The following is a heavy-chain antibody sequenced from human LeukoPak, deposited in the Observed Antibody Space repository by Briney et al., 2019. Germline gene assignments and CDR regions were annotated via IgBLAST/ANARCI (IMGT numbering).Heavy chain of an antibody. V-gene: IGHV1-24*01. CDR3: ATYPPSYDILTGQGGDYMDV. J-gene: IGHJ6*03. CDR2: FDPEDGET. CDR1: GYTLTESS. D-gene: IGHD3-9*01. Sequence: ASVKVSCKVSGYTLTESSMHWVRQAPGKGLEWMGGFDPEDGETIYAQKFQGRVTMTEDTSTDTAYMELSSLRSEDTAVYYCATYPPSYDILTGQGGDYMDVWGKGTTVTVSS.